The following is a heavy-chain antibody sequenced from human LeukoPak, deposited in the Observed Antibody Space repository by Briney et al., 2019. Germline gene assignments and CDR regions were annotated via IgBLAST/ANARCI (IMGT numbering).Heavy chain of an antibody. CDR2: IKQDGSEK. V-gene: IGHV3-7*05. CDR3: AREGSVVVTDPYWYFDL. Sequence: PGGSLRLSCAASGFTFSSYWMSWVRQAPGEGLEWVANIKQDGSEKFYVDSVKGRFTISRDNAKNSLYLQMNSLRAEDTAVYYCAREGSVVVTDPYWYFDLWGRGTLVTVSS. D-gene: IGHD2-21*02. CDR1: GFTFSSYW. J-gene: IGHJ2*01.